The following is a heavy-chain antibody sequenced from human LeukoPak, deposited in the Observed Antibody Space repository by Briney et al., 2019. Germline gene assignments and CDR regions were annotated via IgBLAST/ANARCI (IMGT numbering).Heavy chain of an antibody. J-gene: IGHJ4*02. CDR2: TSFDASLT. V-gene: IGHV3-30*03. CDR3: AREGYSSGRAAALDH. Sequence: GGSLRLSCAASGFNFNGYVLHWVRPAPGKELEWVGLTSFDASLTYADSVKGRFSISRDSSKNTLYLQMNSLRTEDTAVYYCAREGYSSGRAAALDHWGQGTLVTVSS. D-gene: IGHD3-22*01. CDR1: GFNFNGYV.